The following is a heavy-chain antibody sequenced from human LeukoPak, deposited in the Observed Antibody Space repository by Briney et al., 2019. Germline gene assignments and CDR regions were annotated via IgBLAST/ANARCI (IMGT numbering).Heavy chain of an antibody. CDR2: ISGSGGST. CDR3: AAGDYSDYQRSY. Sequence: GGSLRLSCAASGLTFSSYVMSWVRQAPGKGLEWVSAISGSGGSTYYADSVKGRFTISRDNPKNTLYLHMNSLGAGDTAVYYCAAGDYSDYQRSYWGQGTLVTVSS. V-gene: IGHV3-23*01. D-gene: IGHD4-11*01. CDR1: GLTFSSYV. J-gene: IGHJ4*02.